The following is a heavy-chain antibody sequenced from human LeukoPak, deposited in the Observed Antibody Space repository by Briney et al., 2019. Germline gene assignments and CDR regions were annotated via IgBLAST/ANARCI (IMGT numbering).Heavy chain of an antibody. J-gene: IGHJ6*02. V-gene: IGHV1-69*13. D-gene: IGHD2-2*01. Sequence: GASVKVSCKASGGTFSSYAISWVRQAPGQGLEWMGGIIPIFGTANYAQKFQGRVTITADESTSTAYMELSSLRSEDTAVYYCARGSYCSSTSCYDAYGMDVWGQGTTVTVSS. CDR2: IIPIFGTA. CDR3: ARGSYCSSTSCYDAYGMDV. CDR1: GGTFSSYA.